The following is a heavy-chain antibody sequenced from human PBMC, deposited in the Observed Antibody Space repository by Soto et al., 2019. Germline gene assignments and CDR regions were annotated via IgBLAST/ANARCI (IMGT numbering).Heavy chain of an antibody. V-gene: IGHV1-3*01. CDR2: INGGNGNT. D-gene: IGHD3-9*01. Sequence: ASVKVSCKANGYTFRNYAMHWVRQAPGQGLEWMGWINGGNGNTKYSQKFQGRVTITRDTSASTAHMELSSLRSEDTAVYYCARDGPIYDILSARYFYGMDVWGQGTTVPVYS. CDR3: ARDGPIYDILSARYFYGMDV. J-gene: IGHJ6*02. CDR1: GYTFRNYA.